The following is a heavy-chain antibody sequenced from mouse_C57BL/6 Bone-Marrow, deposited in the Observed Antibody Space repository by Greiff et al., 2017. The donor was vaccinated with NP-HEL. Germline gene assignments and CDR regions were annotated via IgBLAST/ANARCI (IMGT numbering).Heavy chain of an antibody. CDR3: ARPLYYGSSYGFAY. D-gene: IGHD1-1*01. Sequence: VMLVESGPGLVQPSQSLSITCTVSGFSLTSYGVHWVRQFPGKGLEWLGGILSGGSTDYNAAFIARLSISKYNSKSPVFFKMNSLQADDTSIYYCARPLYYGSSYGFAYWGQGTLVTVSA. J-gene: IGHJ3*01. CDR1: GFSLTSYG. V-gene: IGHV2-2*01. CDR2: ILSGGST.